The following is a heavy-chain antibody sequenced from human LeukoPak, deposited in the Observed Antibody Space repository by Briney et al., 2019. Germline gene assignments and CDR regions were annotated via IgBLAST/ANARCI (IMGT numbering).Heavy chain of an antibody. Sequence: ASVKVSCKASGYTFTSYYMHWVRQAPGQGLEWMGWINTNTGNPTYAQGFTGRFVFSLDTSVSTAYLQISSLKAEDTAVYYCARDRVVLWFGEHRDWFDPWGQGTLVTVSS. CDR2: INTNTGNP. V-gene: IGHV7-4-1*02. J-gene: IGHJ5*02. D-gene: IGHD3-10*01. CDR1: GYTFTSYY. CDR3: ARDRVVLWFGEHRDWFDP.